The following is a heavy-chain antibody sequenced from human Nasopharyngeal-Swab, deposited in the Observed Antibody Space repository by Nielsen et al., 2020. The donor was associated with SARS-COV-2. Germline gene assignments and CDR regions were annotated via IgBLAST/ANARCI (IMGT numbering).Heavy chain of an antibody. Sequence: GGSLRLSCAASGFTFSDYTMNWVRQAPGQGLEWVSSISSSGSYMYYTDSVKGRFTMSRDNAKNSLYLQMNSLRAEDMAVYYCASDSRYWGQGTLVTVSS. V-gene: IGHV3-21*01. CDR2: ISSSGSYM. CDR1: GFTFSDYT. CDR3: ASDSRY. J-gene: IGHJ4*02. D-gene: IGHD2-2*01.